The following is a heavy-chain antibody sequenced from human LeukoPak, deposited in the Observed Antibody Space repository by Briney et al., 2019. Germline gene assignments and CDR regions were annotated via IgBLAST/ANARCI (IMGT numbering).Heavy chain of an antibody. CDR1: GYTFNAYF. Sequence: ASVKVSCTASGYTFNAYFMHWVRQAPGQGLEWMGRINPNSGGTDYAQRFQGRVIMTRDTSISTAYMDLSRLRSDDTAIYYCAREVVFASGSCLYWGQGTLVTVSS. D-gene: IGHD3-10*01. J-gene: IGHJ4*02. CDR2: INPNSGGT. V-gene: IGHV1-2*06. CDR3: AREVVFASGSCLY.